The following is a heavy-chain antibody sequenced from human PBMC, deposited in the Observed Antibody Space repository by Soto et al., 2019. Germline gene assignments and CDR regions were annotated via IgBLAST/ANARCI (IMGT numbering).Heavy chain of an antibody. CDR1: GGAFNNYI. J-gene: IGHJ4*02. Sequence: QVQLVQSGAEGKKPGSSVKVSCKASGGAFNNYIFDWVRQAPGQGLEWMGGIIPMFGTPKYAQTFQDRITISADVSTGTAYMELTSLRFDDTAVYYCARGRDQPPVGLYFDSWGEGTRVTVSS. D-gene: IGHD1-26*01. V-gene: IGHV1-69*01. CDR2: IIPMFGTP. CDR3: ARGRDQPPVGLYFDS.